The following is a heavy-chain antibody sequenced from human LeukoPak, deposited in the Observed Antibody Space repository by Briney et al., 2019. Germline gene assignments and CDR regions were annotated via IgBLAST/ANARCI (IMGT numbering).Heavy chain of an antibody. V-gene: IGHV5-51*01. Sequence: GESLKSFCSGSGYSFTSYWIGWVRQMPGKGREWMGIIYPGDSDSRYSPSFQGQVTISADKSISTAYLQCSSLKASDTAMYYCATHKGDYYYYGMDVWGQGTTVTVSS. J-gene: IGHJ6*02. CDR3: ATHKGDYYYYGMDV. CDR2: IYPGDSDS. CDR1: GYSFTSYW.